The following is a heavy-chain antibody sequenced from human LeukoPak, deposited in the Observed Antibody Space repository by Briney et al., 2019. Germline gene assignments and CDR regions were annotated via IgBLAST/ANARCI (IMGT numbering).Heavy chain of an antibody. CDR1: GFTFSSYD. Sequence: GGSLRLSCTASGFTFSSYDMHWVRQATGKGLEWVSAIGTAGDTYYPGSVKGRFTISRENAKNSLYLQMNSLRAGDTAVYYCARDLSGLGFDYWGQGTLVTVSS. CDR2: IGTAGDT. V-gene: IGHV3-13*01. D-gene: IGHD2-21*01. J-gene: IGHJ4*02. CDR3: ARDLSGLGFDY.